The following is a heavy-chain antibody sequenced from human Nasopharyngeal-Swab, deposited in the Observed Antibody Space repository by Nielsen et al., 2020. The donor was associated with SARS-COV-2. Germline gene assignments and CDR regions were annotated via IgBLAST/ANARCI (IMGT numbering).Heavy chain of an antibody. D-gene: IGHD2-2*01. CDR2: ISGSGGST. J-gene: IGHJ4*02. V-gene: IGHV3-23*01. Sequence: GRQAPGKGLEGVSGISGSGGSTSYADSVKGRFTISRDNSKNTLYVQMNSLRAEDTAVYYCAKGGYCSSTSCKDFFDYWGQGTLVTVSS. CDR3: AKGGYCSSTSCKDFFDY.